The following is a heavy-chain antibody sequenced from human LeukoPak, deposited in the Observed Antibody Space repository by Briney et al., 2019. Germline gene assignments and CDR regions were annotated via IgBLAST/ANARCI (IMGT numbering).Heavy chain of an antibody. V-gene: IGHV4-61*02. D-gene: IGHD6-13*01. CDR1: GGSISSGSYC. Sequence: PSETLSLTCTVSGGSISSGSYCWSWIRQPAGTGLEWIGRIYTTGSTNYNPSLKSRVTISVDTSKNQFSLKLSSVTAADTAVYYCASLGESSSWLGGPYYYYYMDVWGKGTTVTVSS. J-gene: IGHJ6*03. CDR2: IYTTGST. CDR3: ASLGESSSWLGGPYYYYYMDV.